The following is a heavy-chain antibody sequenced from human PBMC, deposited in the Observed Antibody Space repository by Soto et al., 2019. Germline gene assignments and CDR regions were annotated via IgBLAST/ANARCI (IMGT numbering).Heavy chain of an antibody. J-gene: IGHJ4*02. V-gene: IGHV1-18*01. Sequence: QVQLMQSGAEVKKPGASVKVSCKASGYNFNNYMINWVRQAPGQGPECMGWISVDNGNTNYAQKFQGRVTMTTDTSTSTAYMALRSLRSDDTAVYYCARNSGYYDYSGQGSLVTVSS. D-gene: IGHD5-12*01. CDR2: ISVDNGNT. CDR1: GYNFNNYM. CDR3: ARNSGYYDY.